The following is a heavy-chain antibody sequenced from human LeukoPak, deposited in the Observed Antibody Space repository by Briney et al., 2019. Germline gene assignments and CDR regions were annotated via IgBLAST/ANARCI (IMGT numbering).Heavy chain of an antibody. CDR1: GGSISSGDYY. CDR2: IYYSGST. J-gene: IGHJ4*02. V-gene: IGHV4-30-4*01. Sequence: SETPSLTCTVSGGSISSGDYYWSWIRQPPGKGLEWIGYIYYSGSTYYNPSLKSRVTISVDTSKNQFSLKLSSVTAADTAVYYGAREGTRKGDYWGQGTLVTVSS. D-gene: IGHD1-14*01. CDR3: AREGTRKGDY.